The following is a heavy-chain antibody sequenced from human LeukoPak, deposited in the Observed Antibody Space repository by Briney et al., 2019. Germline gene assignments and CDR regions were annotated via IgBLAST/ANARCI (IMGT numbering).Heavy chain of an antibody. CDR1: GFTFSSYA. CDR3: AKSDLAADTGDYFDY. D-gene: IGHD6-13*01. CDR2: ISGSGGST. J-gene: IGHJ4*02. Sequence: PGGSLRLSCAASGFTFSSYAMSWVRQAPGKGLEWVSAISGSGGSTYYADSVKGRFTISRDNSKNTLYLQMNSLRAEDTAVYYCAKSDLAADTGDYFDYWGQGTLVTVSS. V-gene: IGHV3-23*01.